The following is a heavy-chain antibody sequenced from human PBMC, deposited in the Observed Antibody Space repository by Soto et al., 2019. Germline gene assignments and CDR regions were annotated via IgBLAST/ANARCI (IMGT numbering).Heavy chain of an antibody. CDR2: IYHSGRT. Sequence: PSETLSLTCAVSGGSINSGGYSWSWIRQPPGKGLEWIGYIYHSGRTYYNPSLKSRVTISVDRSKNQFSLKLSSVTAADTAVYYCARDAPSGIAAAGTFDYWGQGTLVTVS. CDR3: ARDAPSGIAAAGTFDY. V-gene: IGHV4-30-2*01. D-gene: IGHD6-13*01. CDR1: GGSINSGGYS. J-gene: IGHJ4*02.